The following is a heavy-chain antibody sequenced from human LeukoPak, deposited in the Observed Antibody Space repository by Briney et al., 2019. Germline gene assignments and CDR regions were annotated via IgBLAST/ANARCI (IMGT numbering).Heavy chain of an antibody. CDR3: AREGGHTTAYFDY. D-gene: IGHD1-1*01. CDR2: INPNSGGT. V-gene: IGHV1-2*02. Sequence: ASVKVSCKASGYTFTGYYMHWVRQAPGQGLEWMGWINPNSGGTNYAQKFQGRVTMTRDTSISTAYMELSRLRSDDTAVYYCAREGGHTTAYFDYWGQGTLVTVSS. J-gene: IGHJ4*02. CDR1: GYTFTGYY.